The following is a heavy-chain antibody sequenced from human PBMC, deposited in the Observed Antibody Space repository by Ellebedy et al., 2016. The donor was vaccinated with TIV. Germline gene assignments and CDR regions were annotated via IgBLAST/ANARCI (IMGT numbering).Heavy chain of an antibody. J-gene: IGHJ5*02. CDR3: SRDPGGGGYFGDKWFDP. CDR2: LYPDART. CDR1: GIIVSDYF. V-gene: IGHV3-66*01. Sequence: GESLKISCEASGIIVSDYFMNWVRQAPGKGLEWVSVLYPDARTNYTDYVTGRFIVSSDSSKNTLYLQLNSLTAEDTAGYYCSRDPGGGGYFGDKWFDPWGQGTLVTVSS. D-gene: IGHD3-10*01.